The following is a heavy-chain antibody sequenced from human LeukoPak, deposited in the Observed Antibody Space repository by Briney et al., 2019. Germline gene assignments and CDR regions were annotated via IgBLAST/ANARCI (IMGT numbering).Heavy chain of an antibody. CDR2: ISSSSSTI. CDR3: ARDPYCSGGSCYPLDY. J-gene: IGHJ4*02. V-gene: IGHV3-48*04. D-gene: IGHD2-15*01. CDR1: GFTFSSYS. Sequence: GGSLRLSCAASGFTFSSYSMNWVRQAPGKGLEWVSYISSSSSTIYYADSVKGRFTISRDNAKNSLYLQMNSLRAEDTAVYYCARDPYCSGGSCYPLDYWGQGTLVTVSS.